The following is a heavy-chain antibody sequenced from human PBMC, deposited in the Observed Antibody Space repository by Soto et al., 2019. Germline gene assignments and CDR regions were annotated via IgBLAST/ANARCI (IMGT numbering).Heavy chain of an antibody. CDR3: ARGSGYSYGLDP. CDR2: ISYSGTT. Sequence: SETLSLTCTVSGDSISSNNNYWSWIRQPPGEGLEWIGFISYSGTTSYSPSLKSRVAISLDTSKNQFSLSLSSVTAADTAVYYCARGSGYSYGLDPWGQGTLVTVSS. D-gene: IGHD5-18*01. V-gene: IGHV4-30-4*01. CDR1: GDSISSNNNY. J-gene: IGHJ5*02.